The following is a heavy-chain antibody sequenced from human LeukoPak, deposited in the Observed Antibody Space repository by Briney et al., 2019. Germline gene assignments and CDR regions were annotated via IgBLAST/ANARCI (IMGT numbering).Heavy chain of an antibody. CDR3: ARDVHIYGNAFGV. CDR1: GYSISSGYY. CDR2: IYHSGST. Sequence: SETLSLTCTVSGYSISSGYYWGWIRQPPGKGLEWIGSIYHSGSTYYNPSLKNRITISVDTSTNQFSLKLISVTASDTAMYYCARDVHIYGNAFGVWGQGTMVTVSS. V-gene: IGHV4-38-2*02. J-gene: IGHJ3*01. D-gene: IGHD1-1*01.